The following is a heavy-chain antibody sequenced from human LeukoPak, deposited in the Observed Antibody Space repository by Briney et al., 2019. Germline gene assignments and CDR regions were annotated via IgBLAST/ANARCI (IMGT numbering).Heavy chain of an antibody. D-gene: IGHD6-19*01. Sequence: SETLSLTCTVSGGSISSYYWSWIRQPPGKGLEWIGYIYNRGSTNYNPSLKSRVSISVDTSKNQFSLKLRSVTAADTAVYYCARDRPGIAVAGDAFDIWGQGTMITVSS. J-gene: IGHJ3*02. CDR1: GGSISSYY. V-gene: IGHV4-59*01. CDR3: ARDRPGIAVAGDAFDI. CDR2: IYNRGST.